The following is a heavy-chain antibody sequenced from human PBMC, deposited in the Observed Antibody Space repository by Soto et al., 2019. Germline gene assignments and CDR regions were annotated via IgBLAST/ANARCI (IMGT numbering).Heavy chain of an antibody. CDR2: INHSGNT. V-gene: IGHV4-34*01. Sequence: LSLTCAVYGGSLSGYYWSWIRQPPGKGLEWIGEINHSGNTNYNPSLKSRVTISVDTSKNQLFLNLSSVTAADTAMYYCARHHVRGRTIAGAAEFWGQGTLVTVSS. CDR1: GGSLSGYY. D-gene: IGHD6-13*01. J-gene: IGHJ1*01. CDR3: ARHHVRGRTIAGAAEF.